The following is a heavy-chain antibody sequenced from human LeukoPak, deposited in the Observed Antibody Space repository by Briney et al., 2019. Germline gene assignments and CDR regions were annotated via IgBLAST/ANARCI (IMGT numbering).Heavy chain of an antibody. Sequence: ASVKVSCKASGYTFTSYDINWVRQAPGQGLEWMGWMNPNSGNTGYAQKFQGRVTITRNTSISTAYMELSSLRSEDTAVYYCARVQSRNFGGYFDYWGQGILVTVSS. CDR2: MNPNSGNT. CDR1: GYTFTSYD. V-gene: IGHV1-8*03. CDR3: ARVQSRNFGGYFDY. D-gene: IGHD2/OR15-2a*01. J-gene: IGHJ4*02.